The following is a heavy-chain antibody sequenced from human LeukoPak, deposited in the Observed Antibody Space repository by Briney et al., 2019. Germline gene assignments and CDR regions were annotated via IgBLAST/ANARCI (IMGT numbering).Heavy chain of an antibody. Sequence: GGSLRLSCAASGFTFSSYSMNWVRQAPGKGLEWVSSISSSSSYIYYADSVKGRFTISRDNAKNSLYLQTNSLRAEDTAVYYCARDRISYYYGMDVWGQGTTVTVSS. CDR3: ARDRISYYYGMDV. J-gene: IGHJ6*02. D-gene: IGHD3-3*02. CDR1: GFTFSSYS. CDR2: ISSSSSYI. V-gene: IGHV3-21*01.